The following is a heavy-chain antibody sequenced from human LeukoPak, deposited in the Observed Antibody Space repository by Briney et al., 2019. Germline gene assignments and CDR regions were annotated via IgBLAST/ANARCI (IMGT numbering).Heavy chain of an antibody. V-gene: IGHV4-39*01. CDR3: ARHDGYSSSWYDAFDI. J-gene: IGHJ3*02. CDR1: GGSISSSSYY. D-gene: IGHD6-13*01. Sequence: SETLSLTCTVSGGSISSSSYYWGWIRQPPGKGLEWIGSIYYSGSTYYNPSLKSRVTISVDTSKNQFSLKLSSVTAADTAVYYCARHDGYSSSWYDAFDIWGQGTMVTVSS. CDR2: IYYSGST.